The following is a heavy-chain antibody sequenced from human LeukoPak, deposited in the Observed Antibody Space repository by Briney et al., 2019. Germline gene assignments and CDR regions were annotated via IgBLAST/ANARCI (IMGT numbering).Heavy chain of an antibody. Sequence: WGSLRLSCAASGFTFSSYSMNWVRQAPGKGLEWVSYISSSSSTIYYADSVKGRFTISRDNAKNSLHLQMNSLRAEDTAVYYCARGKRGYSYGYDYWGQGTLVTVSS. D-gene: IGHD5-18*01. CDR2: ISSSSSTI. CDR3: ARGKRGYSYGYDY. V-gene: IGHV3-48*04. CDR1: GFTFSSYS. J-gene: IGHJ4*02.